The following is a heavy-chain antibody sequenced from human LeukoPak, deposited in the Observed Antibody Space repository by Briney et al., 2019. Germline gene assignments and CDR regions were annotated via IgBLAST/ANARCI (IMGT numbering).Heavy chain of an antibody. V-gene: IGHV3-48*01. CDR2: ISSDSRTI. CDR3: AREWDS. J-gene: IGHJ4*02. CDR1: GFTFSYYG. Sequence: GGSLRLSCAASGFTFSYYGMNWVRQAPGKGLEWVSHISSDSRTIQYADSVRGRFTISRDNAKNILFLQMNSLRAEDTAIYYCAREWDSWGQGTLVTVSS.